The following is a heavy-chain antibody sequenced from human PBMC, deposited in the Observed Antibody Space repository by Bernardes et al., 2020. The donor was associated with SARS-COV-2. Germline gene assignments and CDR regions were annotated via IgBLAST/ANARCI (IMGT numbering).Heavy chain of an antibody. J-gene: IGHJ4*02. V-gene: IGHV4-39*01. Sequence: SEPLSLTCTVSGGSISSSSYYWGWLRQPPGKGLEWIGSIYYSGSTYYNPSPKSRVTISVDTSKNQFSLKLSSVTAADTAVYYCARLPIRGCPSDYWGQGTLVTVYS. CDR3: ARLPIRGCPSDY. CDR1: GGSISSSSYY. CDR2: IYYSGST. D-gene: IGHD3-10*01.